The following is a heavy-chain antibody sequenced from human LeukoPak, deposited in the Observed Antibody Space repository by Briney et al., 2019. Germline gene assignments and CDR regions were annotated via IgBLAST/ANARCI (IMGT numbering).Heavy chain of an antibody. V-gene: IGHV3-23*01. D-gene: IGHD2-2*01. J-gene: IGHJ6*02. Sequence: GGSLRLSCAVSGFTFKSYAMSWVRQSPGKGLEWVSAISGSGDSTFYADSVKGRFTISRDKSENTLYLQMNSLRGEDTAVYYCARDRCSSTSCYYYYYGMDVWGQGTTVTVSS. CDR3: ARDRCSSTSCYYYYYGMDV. CDR1: GFTFKSYA. CDR2: ISGSGDST.